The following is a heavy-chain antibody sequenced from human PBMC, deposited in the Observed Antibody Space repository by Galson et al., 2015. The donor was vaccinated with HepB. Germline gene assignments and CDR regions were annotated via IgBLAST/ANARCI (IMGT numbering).Heavy chain of an antibody. CDR1: GYTFTSYD. D-gene: IGHD2-15*01. V-gene: IGHV1-8*01. Sequence: SVKVSCKASGYTFTSYDINWVRQAAGQGLEWMGWMNPNSANTGYAQKFQGRVTMTRNTSIYTAYMELSSLRSEDTAVYYCARYAAFDAFDIWGQGTMVTVSS. CDR3: ARYAAFDAFDI. J-gene: IGHJ3*02. CDR2: MNPNSANT.